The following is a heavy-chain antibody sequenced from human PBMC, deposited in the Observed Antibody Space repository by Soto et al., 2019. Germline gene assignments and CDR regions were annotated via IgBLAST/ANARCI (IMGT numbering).Heavy chain of an antibody. J-gene: IGHJ3*02. D-gene: IGHD6-6*01. CDR2: VYYSGST. CDR3: ARFTHYSGSSRTWDAFDI. CDR1: GGSISSSSYY. Sequence: PSETLSLTCTVSGGSISSSSYYWGWIRQPPGKGLEWIGSVYYSGSTYYNPSLKSRVTISVDTSKNQFSLKLSSVTAADTAVYYCARFTHYSGSSRTWDAFDIWGQGTMVTVSS. V-gene: IGHV4-39*01.